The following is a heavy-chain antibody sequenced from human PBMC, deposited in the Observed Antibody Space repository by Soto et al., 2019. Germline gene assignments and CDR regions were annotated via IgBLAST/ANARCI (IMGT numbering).Heavy chain of an antibody. CDR3: ALGGYNYGRPFDF. D-gene: IGHD5-18*01. Sequence: KPSDSLSLSCNASGGSIRNLHLSWIRQTPGKGLEWIGYIYYSGNYYNPSLTSRVSMSLDKSKNQFSLHLKSVTAADTALYFCALGGYNYGRPFDFWGQGTLVTVSS. V-gene: IGHV4-59*07. CDR2: IYYSGN. CDR1: GGSIRNLH. J-gene: IGHJ4*02.